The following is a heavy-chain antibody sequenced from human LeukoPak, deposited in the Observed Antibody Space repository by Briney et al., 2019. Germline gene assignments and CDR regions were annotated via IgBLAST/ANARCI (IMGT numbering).Heavy chain of an antibody. J-gene: IGHJ6*02. CDR2: IIPIFGTA. V-gene: IGHV1-69*13. CDR3: ARDRSSSSWYDYYYYGMDV. D-gene: IGHD6-13*01. Sequence: SVKVSCKASGGTFSSYAISWVRQAPGQGLEWMGGIIPIFGTANYAQKFQGRVTITADESTSTAYMELSSLRSEDTAVYYCARDRSSSSWYDYYYYGMDVWGQGTTVTVSS. CDR1: GGTFSSYA.